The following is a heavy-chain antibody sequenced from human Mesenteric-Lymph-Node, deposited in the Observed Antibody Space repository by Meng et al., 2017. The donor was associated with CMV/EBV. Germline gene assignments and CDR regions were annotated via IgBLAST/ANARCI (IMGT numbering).Heavy chain of an antibody. V-gene: IGHV4-34*01. CDR3: ARGPDSIVVVPAATFTYYGMDV. J-gene: IGHJ6*02. Sequence: SETLSLTCAVYGGSFSGYYWSWIRQPPGKGLEWIGEINHSGSTNYNPSLKSRVTISVDTSKNQFSLKLSSVTAADTAVYYCARGPDSIVVVPAATFTYYGMDVWGQGTTVTVSS. CDR1: GGSFSGYY. CDR2: INHSGST. D-gene: IGHD2-2*01.